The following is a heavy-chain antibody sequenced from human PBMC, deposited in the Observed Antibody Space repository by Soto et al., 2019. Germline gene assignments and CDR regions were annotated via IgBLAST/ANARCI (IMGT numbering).Heavy chain of an antibody. V-gene: IGHV4-59*01. CDR3: ARAWYQLLHPYYYCMDV. CDR1: GGSISSYY. J-gene: IGHJ6*02. CDR2: IHYSGST. D-gene: IGHD2-2*01. Sequence: PSETLSLTCTVSGGSISSYYWSWIRQSPGKGLEWIGYIHYSGSTKSNPSLKSRVTISVDTSRNQVSLKLSSVTAADSAVYFCARAWYQLLHPYYYCMDVWGQGTTVTVSS.